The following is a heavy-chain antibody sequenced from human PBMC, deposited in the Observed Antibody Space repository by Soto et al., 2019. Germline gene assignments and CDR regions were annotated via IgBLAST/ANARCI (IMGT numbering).Heavy chain of an antibody. D-gene: IGHD6-13*01. Sequence: GGSLRLSCAASEFTFSEYAMSWVRQAPGKGLDWVSSTSASGGSTYYADSVKGRFTISRDNSKNTLYLQMNGLTAEDTAVYYCAKALYSSSWYVFDFWGQGTLVTVSS. J-gene: IGHJ4*02. CDR1: EFTFSEYA. CDR2: TSASGGST. V-gene: IGHV3-23*01. CDR3: AKALYSSSWYVFDF.